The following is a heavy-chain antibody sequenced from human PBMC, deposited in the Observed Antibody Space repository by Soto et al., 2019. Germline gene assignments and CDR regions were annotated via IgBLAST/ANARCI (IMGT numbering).Heavy chain of an antibody. CDR1: GFTFSSYA. CDR2: ISGSGGST. J-gene: IGHJ4*02. V-gene: IGHV3-23*01. Sequence: GGSLRLSCAASGFTFSSYAMSWVRQAPGKGLEWVSAISGSGGSTYYADSVKGRFTISRDNSKNTLYLQMNSLRAEDTAVYYCAKGPSSGWFRYYFDYWGQGTLVTVSS. D-gene: IGHD6-19*01. CDR3: AKGPSSGWFRYYFDY.